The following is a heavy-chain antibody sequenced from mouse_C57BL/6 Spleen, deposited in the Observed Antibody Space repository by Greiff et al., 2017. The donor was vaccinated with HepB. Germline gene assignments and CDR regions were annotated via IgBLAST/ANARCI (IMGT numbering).Heavy chain of an antibody. CDR2: IYPGDGDT. Sequence: VQLVESGPELVKPGASVKISCKASGYAFSSSWMNWVKQRPGKGLEWIGRIYPGDGDTNYNGKFKGKATLTADKSSSTAYMQLSSLTSEDSAVYFCASYDYDGSWFAYWGQGTLVTVSA. D-gene: IGHD2-4*01. CDR3: ASYDYDGSWFAY. CDR1: GYAFSSSW. J-gene: IGHJ3*01. V-gene: IGHV1-82*01.